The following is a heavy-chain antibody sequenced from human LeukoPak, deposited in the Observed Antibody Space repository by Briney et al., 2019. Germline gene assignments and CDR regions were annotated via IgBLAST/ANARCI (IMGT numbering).Heavy chain of an antibody. CDR3: ATDNSYGSGSYYT. V-gene: IGHV4-59*01. J-gene: IGHJ4*02. CDR2: IYYSGNT. Sequence: RASETLSLTCTVSGGSIRSYYWNWIRQPPGKGREWIGYIYYSGNTNYNPSLKSRVTISVDTSKNQFSLKLSSVTAADTAVYYCATDNSYGSGSYYTWGQGTLVTVSS. CDR1: GGSIRSYY. D-gene: IGHD3-10*01.